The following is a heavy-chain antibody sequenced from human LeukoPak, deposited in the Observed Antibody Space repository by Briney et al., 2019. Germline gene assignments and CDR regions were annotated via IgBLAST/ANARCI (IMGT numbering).Heavy chain of an antibody. D-gene: IGHD2-8*01. CDR1: GFTSSTHV. V-gene: IGHV3-30*04. Sequence: PGGSLRLSCAPSGFTSSTHVVHWVRQAPGKGLEWVAVISFEGNYKSYADSVKGRFTISRDNSKNILNLQMNNLRLEDTAIYYCTRMVQGAFDIWGQGTMVTVSS. CDR3: TRMVQGAFDI. CDR2: ISFEGNYK. J-gene: IGHJ3*02.